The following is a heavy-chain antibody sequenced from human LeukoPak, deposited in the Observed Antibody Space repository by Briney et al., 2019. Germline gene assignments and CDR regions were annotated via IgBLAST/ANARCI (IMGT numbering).Heavy chain of an antibody. Sequence: GGSLRLSCTASGFTFGDYGMSWVRQAPGKGLEWVSAISGSGGSTYYADSVKGRFTISRDNSKNTLYLQMNSLRAEDTAVYYCAKESRPRIGDAFDIWGQGTMVTVSS. CDR2: ISGSGGST. J-gene: IGHJ3*02. CDR1: GFTFGDYG. D-gene: IGHD2-21*01. CDR3: AKESRPRIGDAFDI. V-gene: IGHV3-23*01.